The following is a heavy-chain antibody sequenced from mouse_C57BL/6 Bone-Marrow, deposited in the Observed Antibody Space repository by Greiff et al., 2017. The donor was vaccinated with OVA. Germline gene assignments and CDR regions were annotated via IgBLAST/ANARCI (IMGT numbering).Heavy chain of an antibody. CDR3: AVWFPFDY. J-gene: IGHJ2*01. Sequence: VQLKQSGAELVKPGASVKLSCTASGFNITDYYMHWVKQRTEQGLEWIGRIDPEDGETKYGPKLQGRATLTEATSSNTAYLQLSSLTSEDTSVYYCAVWFPFDYWGQGTTLTVSS. CDR1: GFNITDYY. CDR2: IDPEDGET. D-gene: IGHD2-10*02. V-gene: IGHV14-2*01.